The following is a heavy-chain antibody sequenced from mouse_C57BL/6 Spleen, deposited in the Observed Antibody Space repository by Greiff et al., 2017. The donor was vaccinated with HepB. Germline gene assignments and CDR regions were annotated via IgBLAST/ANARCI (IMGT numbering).Heavy chain of an antibody. J-gene: IGHJ4*01. Sequence: EVKLMESEGGLVQPGSSMKLSCTASGFTFSDYYMAWVRQVPEKGLEWVANINYDGSSTYYLDSLKSRFIISRDNAKNILYLQMSSLKSEDTATYYCARAYDYDYAMDYWGQGTSVTVSS. CDR3: ARAYDYDYAMDY. V-gene: IGHV5-16*01. CDR2: INYDGSST. D-gene: IGHD2-4*01. CDR1: GFTFSDYY.